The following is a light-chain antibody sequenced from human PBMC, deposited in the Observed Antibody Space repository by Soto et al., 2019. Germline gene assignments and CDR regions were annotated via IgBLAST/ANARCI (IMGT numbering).Light chain of an antibody. V-gene: IGLV2-14*01. J-gene: IGLJ2*01. CDR3: SSYTTNSPPVV. CDR2: EVT. Sequence: QSALTQPASVSGSPGQSITISCTGTSGDIGSYTYVSWYQQYPGKAPKLLISEVTNRPSGVSNRFSGSKSGNTASLTISGLHAEDEAHYYCSSYTTNSPPVVFGGGTQLTVL. CDR1: SGDIGSYTY.